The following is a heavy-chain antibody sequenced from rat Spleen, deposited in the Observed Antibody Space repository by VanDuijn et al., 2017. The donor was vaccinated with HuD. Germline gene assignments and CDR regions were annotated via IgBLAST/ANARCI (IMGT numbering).Heavy chain of an antibody. V-gene: IGHV5-25*01. D-gene: IGHD1-2*01. Sequence: EVQVVESGGGIVQPGRSMKLSCAASGLTFSNYDMVWVRQAPTKGLKWVASISYDGSSTFYRDSVKGRFTISRDNAKNILVLQMDSLRSEDTATYYCARLGISAIGNWFGYWGQGTLVTVSS. CDR2: ISYDGSST. J-gene: IGHJ3*01. CDR3: ARLGISAIGNWFGY. CDR1: GLTFSNYD.